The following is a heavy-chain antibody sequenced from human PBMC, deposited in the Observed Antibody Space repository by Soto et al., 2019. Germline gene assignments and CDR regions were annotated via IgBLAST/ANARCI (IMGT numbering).Heavy chain of an antibody. CDR1: GFTFSSYA. J-gene: IGHJ6*02. V-gene: IGHV3-23*01. CDR2: ISGSGGST. CDR3: AKHLTYGGPAPQSYYYYYGMDV. D-gene: IGHD4-17*01. Sequence: GGSLRLSCAASGFTFSSYAMSWVRQAPGKGLEWVSAISGSGGSTYYADSVKGRFTISRDNSKNTLYLQMNSLRAEDTAVYYCAKHLTYGGPAPQSYYYYYGMDVWGQGTTVTVSS.